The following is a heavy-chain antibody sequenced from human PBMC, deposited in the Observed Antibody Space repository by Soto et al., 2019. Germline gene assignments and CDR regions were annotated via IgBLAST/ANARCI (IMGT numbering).Heavy chain of an antibody. J-gene: IGHJ3*02. D-gene: IGHD3-22*01. Sequence: ALETHCPPSTVFWGYFGGFGGRWIRQNPGKGLEWIGEINHSGSTNYNPSLKSRVTISVDTSKNQFSLKLSSVTAADTAVYYCARRNTNYYDSRGKLMASNDAFDIWGQGTMVTVSS. CDR3: ARRNTNYYDSRGKLMASNDAFDI. V-gene: IGHV4-34*01. CDR2: INHSGST. CDR1: WGYFGGFG.